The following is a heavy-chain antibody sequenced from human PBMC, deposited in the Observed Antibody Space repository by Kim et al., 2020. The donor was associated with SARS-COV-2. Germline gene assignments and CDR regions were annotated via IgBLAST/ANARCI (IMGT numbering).Heavy chain of an antibody. CDR3: ATPEVLRYFDWLYGGPLRYEMDV. CDR1: GFTFSSYA. Sequence: GGSLRLSCAASGFTFSSYAMSWVRQAPGKGLEWVSAISGSGGSTYYADSVKGRFTISRDNSKNTLYLQMNSLRAEDTAVYYCATPEVLRYFDWLYGGPLRYEMDVWGQGTTVTVSS. V-gene: IGHV3-23*01. CDR2: ISGSGGST. D-gene: IGHD3-9*01. J-gene: IGHJ6*02.